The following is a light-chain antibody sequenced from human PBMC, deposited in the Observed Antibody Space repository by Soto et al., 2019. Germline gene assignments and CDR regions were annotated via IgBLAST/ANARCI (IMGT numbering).Light chain of an antibody. CDR3: QQSYRTPYT. CDR2: DAS. J-gene: IGKJ2*01. Sequence: DIPMTQSPSSLSASVGDRVTITCRASQGISTYLVWYQQRQGRAPKLLIYDASSLLSGVPSRFSGSGSGTDFTLTISCLQPEDFATYYCQQSYRTPYTFGQGTKLETK. V-gene: IGKV1-39*01. CDR1: QGISTY.